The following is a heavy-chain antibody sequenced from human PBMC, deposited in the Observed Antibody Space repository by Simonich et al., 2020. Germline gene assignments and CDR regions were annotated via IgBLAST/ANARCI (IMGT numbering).Heavy chain of an antibody. Sequence: QLQLQESGPGLVKPSETLSLTCAVSGYSISSGYYWGWIRQPPGKGLEWIGSINHSGSTYYNPSLKSRVTISVDTSKNQFSLKLSSVTAADTAVYYCARVGYSNYYYYGMDVWGQGTTVTVSS. J-gene: IGHJ6*02. CDR1: GYSISSGYY. V-gene: IGHV4-38-2*01. CDR2: INHSGST. CDR3: ARVGYSNYYYYGMDV. D-gene: IGHD6-13*01.